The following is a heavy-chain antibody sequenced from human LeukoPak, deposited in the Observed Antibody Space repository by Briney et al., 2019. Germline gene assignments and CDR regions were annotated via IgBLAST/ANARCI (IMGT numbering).Heavy chain of an antibody. D-gene: IGHD2-15*01. V-gene: IGHV1-18*01. CDR2: ISAYNGNT. CDR1: GYTFTSYG. J-gene: IGHJ4*02. CDR3: ARDRAAGYCSGGSCYQPYDY. Sequence: GAPVKVSCKASGYTFTSYGISWVRQAPGQGLEWMGWISAYNGNTNYAQKLQGRVTMTTDTSTSTAYMELRSLRSDDTAVYYCARDRAAGYCSGGSCYQPYDYWGQGTLVTVSS.